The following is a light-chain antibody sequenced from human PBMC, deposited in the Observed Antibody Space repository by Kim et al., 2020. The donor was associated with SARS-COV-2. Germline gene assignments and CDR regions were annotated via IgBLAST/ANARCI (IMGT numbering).Light chain of an antibody. Sequence: IVLTQSPGTLSFSPGERVTLSCRASQIVSSNYLAWYQQKPGQAPRLLIYGASSRATGIPDRFSGSGSETDFTLTISRLEPEDFAVYYCQQYGSSPPWTFGQGTKVDIK. CDR1: QIVSSNY. CDR3: QQYGSSPPWT. V-gene: IGKV3-20*01. CDR2: GAS. J-gene: IGKJ1*01.